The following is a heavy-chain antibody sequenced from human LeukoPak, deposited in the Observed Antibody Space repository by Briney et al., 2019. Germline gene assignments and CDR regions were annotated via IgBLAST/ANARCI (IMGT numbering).Heavy chain of an antibody. J-gene: IGHJ4*02. CDR2: IYYSGST. D-gene: IGHD3-10*01. V-gene: IGHV4-59*12. CDR3: ARGLPFYYYGSGFQYYFDY. CDR1: GGSISSYY. Sequence: SETLSLTCTVSGGSISSYYWSWIRQPPGKGLEWIGYIYYSGSTNYNPSLKSRVTISVDTSKNQFSLKLSSVTAADTAVYYCARGLPFYYYGSGFQYYFDYWGQGTLVTVSS.